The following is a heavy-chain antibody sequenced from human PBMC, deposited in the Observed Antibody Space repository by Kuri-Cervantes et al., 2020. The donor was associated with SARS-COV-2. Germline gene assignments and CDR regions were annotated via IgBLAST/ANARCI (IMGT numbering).Heavy chain of an antibody. V-gene: IGHV3-30-3*01. D-gene: IGHD2-21*01. Sequence: GESLKISCAASGFTFSSYAMHWVRQAPGKGLEWVAVISYDGSNKYYADSVKGRFTISRDNSQKTLYLQMQSLRSEDTAMYYCATDRVGVHDFWGQGTLVTVSS. CDR1: GFTFSSYA. J-gene: IGHJ4*02. CDR3: ATDRVGVHDF. CDR2: ISYDGSNK.